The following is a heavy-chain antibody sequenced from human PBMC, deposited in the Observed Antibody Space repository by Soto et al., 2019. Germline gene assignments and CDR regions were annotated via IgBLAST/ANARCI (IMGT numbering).Heavy chain of an antibody. D-gene: IGHD3-10*01. Sequence: QVQLVQSGAEVKKPGASVKVSCKASGYTFTSYGISWVRQAPGQGLEWMGWISAYNGNTNYAQKLQGRVTMTTDTSTSTAYMELRSLRSDDTAVYYCARVQETYYYCSGSYKGRYFDLWGRGTLVTVSS. V-gene: IGHV1-18*01. CDR3: ARVQETYYYCSGSYKGRYFDL. CDR1: GYTFTSYG. CDR2: ISAYNGNT. J-gene: IGHJ2*01.